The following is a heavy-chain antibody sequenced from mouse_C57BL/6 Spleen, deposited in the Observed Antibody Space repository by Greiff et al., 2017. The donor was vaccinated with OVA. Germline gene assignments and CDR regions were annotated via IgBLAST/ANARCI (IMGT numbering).Heavy chain of an antibody. Sequence: VQRVESGAELARPGASVKMSCKASGYTFTSYTMHWVKQRPGQGLEWIGYINPSSGYTKYNQKFKDKATLTADKSSSTAYMQLSSLTSEDSAVYYCARFGMVSYYFDYWGQGTTLTVSS. J-gene: IGHJ2*01. CDR2: INPSSGYT. D-gene: IGHD2-10*02. CDR1: GYTFTSYT. CDR3: ARFGMVSYYFDY. V-gene: IGHV1-4*01.